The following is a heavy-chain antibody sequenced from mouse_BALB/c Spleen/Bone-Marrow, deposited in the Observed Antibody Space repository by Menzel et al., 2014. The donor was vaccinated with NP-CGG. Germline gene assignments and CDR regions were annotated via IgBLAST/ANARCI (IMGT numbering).Heavy chain of an antibody. CDR3: ARSGGGYDGFAY. D-gene: IGHD2-2*01. V-gene: IGHV1-7*01. J-gene: IGHJ3*01. Sequence: LAESGAELAKPGASVKMSCTASGYTFTSYWMHWVKQRPGQGLEWIGYINPSTGYTEYNQKFKDKATLTADKSSSTAYMQLSSLTSEDSAVYYCARSGGGYDGFAYWGQGTLVTVSA. CDR1: GYTFTSYW. CDR2: INPSTGYT.